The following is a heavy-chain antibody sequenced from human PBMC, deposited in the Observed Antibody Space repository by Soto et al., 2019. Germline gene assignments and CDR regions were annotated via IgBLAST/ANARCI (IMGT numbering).Heavy chain of an antibody. D-gene: IGHD2-2*01. CDR3: AGLLGHCFNNNCFFCYFDP. J-gene: IGHJ5*02. CDR1: GGSITNSNYY. Sequence: SETLSLTCAVSGGSITNSNYYWGWVRQPPGKGLEWIGTISYTGNTFYSLSLRSRVTISLDTSRNQFSLRLSSVAAADSAVYYCAGLLGHCFNNNCFFCYFDPWGPGTLVTV. CDR2: ISYTGNT. V-gene: IGHV4-39*01.